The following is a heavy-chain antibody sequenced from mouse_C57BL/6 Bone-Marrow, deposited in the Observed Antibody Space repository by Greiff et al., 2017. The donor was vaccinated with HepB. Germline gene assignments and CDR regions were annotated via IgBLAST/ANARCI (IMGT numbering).Heavy chain of an antibody. D-gene: IGHD1-1*01. V-gene: IGHV1-50*01. Sequence: VQLQQPGAELVKPGASVKLSCKASGYTFTSYWMQWVKQRPGQGLEWIGEIDPSDSYTNSNQKFKGKATMTVDTSSSTAYMQRSSLTSEDSAVYYCAALLQRIWGQGTTLTVSS. CDR3: AALLQRI. CDR1: GYTFTSYW. J-gene: IGHJ2*01. CDR2: IDPSDSYT.